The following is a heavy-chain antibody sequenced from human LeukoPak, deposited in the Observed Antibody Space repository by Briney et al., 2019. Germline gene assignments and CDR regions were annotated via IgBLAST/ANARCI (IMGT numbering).Heavy chain of an antibody. D-gene: IGHD5-12*01. J-gene: IGHJ4*02. Sequence: ASVKVSCKASGYTFTSYYMHWVRQAPGQGLEWMGIINPSGGSTSYAQKFQGRVTMTRDTSTRTVYMELSSLRSGDTAVYYCARSSGSGYDYGPFDYWGQGTLVTVSS. V-gene: IGHV1-46*01. CDR3: ARSSGSGYDYGPFDY. CDR1: GYTFTSYY. CDR2: INPSGGST.